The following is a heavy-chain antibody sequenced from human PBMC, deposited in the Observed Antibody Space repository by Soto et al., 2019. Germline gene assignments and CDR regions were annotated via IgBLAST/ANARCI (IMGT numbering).Heavy chain of an antibody. J-gene: IGHJ6*02. CDR3: ARVKTMGGMDV. CDR2: IYYSGST. Sequence: SATLSLTCTVSGGSISSYYWSWIRQPPGKGLEWIGYIYYSGSTNYNPSLKSRVTISVDTSKNQFSLKLSSVTAADTAVYYCARVKTMGGMDVWGQGTTVTVSS. D-gene: IGHD1-1*01. CDR1: GGSISSYY. V-gene: IGHV4-59*01.